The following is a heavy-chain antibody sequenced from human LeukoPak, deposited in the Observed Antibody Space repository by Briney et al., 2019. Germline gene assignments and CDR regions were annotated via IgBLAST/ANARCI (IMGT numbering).Heavy chain of an antibody. V-gene: IGHV4-39*07. Sequence: PSETLSLTCTVSGGSISSSSYYWGWIRQPPGKGLEWIGSIYYSGSTYYNPSLKSRVTISVDTSKNQFSLKLSSVTAADTAVYYCARGAMGATGAYYYYYMDVWGKGTTVTVSS. J-gene: IGHJ6*03. CDR1: GGSISSSSYY. D-gene: IGHD1-26*01. CDR3: ARGAMGATGAYYYYYMDV. CDR2: IYYSGST.